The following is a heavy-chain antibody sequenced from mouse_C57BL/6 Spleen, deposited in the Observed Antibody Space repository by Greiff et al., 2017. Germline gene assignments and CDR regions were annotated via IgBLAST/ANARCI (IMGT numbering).Heavy chain of an antibody. CDR2: IYPGDGDT. CDR3: ARGGDGYYVGYFDY. D-gene: IGHD2-3*01. CDR1: GYAFSSYW. V-gene: IGHV1-80*01. J-gene: IGHJ2*01. Sequence: VKLQESGAELVKPGASVKISCKASGYAFSSYWMNWVKQRPGKGLEWIGQIYPGDGDTNYNGKFKGKATLTAEKSSSTAYMQLSSRTSEDSAVYFCARGGDGYYVGYFDYWGQGTTLTVSS.